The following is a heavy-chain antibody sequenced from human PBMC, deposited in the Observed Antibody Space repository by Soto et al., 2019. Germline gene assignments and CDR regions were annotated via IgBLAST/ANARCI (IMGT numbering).Heavy chain of an antibody. CDR3: VQSRCGGDCLPIYSSHSYYGLAV. CDR2: LYWDDDK. D-gene: IGHD2-21*02. Sequence: QITLKESGPTLVKPTQTLTLTCTFSGLSLRTTGVGVGWVRQPPGKALEWLALLYWDDDKRYSPSLKSRLTITKDNSEKQVVLTMTNMDTVDTATYYCVQSRCGGDCLPIYSSHSYYGLAVWGQGTTVTVSS. J-gene: IGHJ6*02. V-gene: IGHV2-5*02. CDR1: GLSLRTTGVG.